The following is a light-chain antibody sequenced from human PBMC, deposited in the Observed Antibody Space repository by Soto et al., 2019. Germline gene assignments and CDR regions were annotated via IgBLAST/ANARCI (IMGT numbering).Light chain of an antibody. J-gene: IGKJ1*01. V-gene: IGKV3-20*01. CDR3: QQYGSSPGT. CDR2: GAS. CDR1: QSVTSNY. Sequence: EIALTQSPCTLSLSPGERATPSCRASQSVTSNYLAWYQQKPGQAPRLLMFGASIRDTGIPDRFIGSGSGTDFTLTITRLEPEDFAVFYCQQYGSSPGTFGPGTKVDIK.